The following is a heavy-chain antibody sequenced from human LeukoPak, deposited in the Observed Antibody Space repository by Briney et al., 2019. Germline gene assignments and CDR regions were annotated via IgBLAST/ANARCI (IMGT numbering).Heavy chain of an antibody. CDR1: GYTFTSYG. Sequence: ASVKVSCKASGYTFTSYGISWVRQAPGQGLEWMGWISAYNGNTNYAQKLQGRVTMTTDTSTSTAYMELRSLRSDDTAVYYWARAARLYYYYYMDVWGKGTTVTVSS. J-gene: IGHJ6*03. CDR2: ISAYNGNT. CDR3: ARAARLYYYYYMDV. V-gene: IGHV1-18*01. D-gene: IGHD6-6*01.